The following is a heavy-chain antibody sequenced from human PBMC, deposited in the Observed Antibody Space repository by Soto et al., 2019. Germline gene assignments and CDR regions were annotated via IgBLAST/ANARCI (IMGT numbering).Heavy chain of an antibody. Sequence: GGSLRLSCAASGFTFSSYGMHWVRQAPGKGLEWVAVISYDGSNKYYADSVKGRFTISRDNSKNTLYLQMNSLRAEDTAVYYCAKDPEDYYDILTGPLQGFDYWGQGTLVTVSS. CDR1: GFTFSSYG. CDR3: AKDPEDYYDILTGPLQGFDY. CDR2: ISYDGSNK. D-gene: IGHD3-9*01. V-gene: IGHV3-30*18. J-gene: IGHJ4*02.